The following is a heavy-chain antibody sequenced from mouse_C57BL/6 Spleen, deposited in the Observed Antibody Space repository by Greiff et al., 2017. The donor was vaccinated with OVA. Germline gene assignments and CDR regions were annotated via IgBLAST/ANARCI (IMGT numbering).Heavy chain of an antibody. V-gene: IGHV5-17*01. CDR3: ARREDGYYDCFDY. CDR1: GFTFSDYG. J-gene: IGHJ2*01. Sequence: EVQLVESGGGLVKPGGSLKLSCAASGFTFSDYGMHWVRQAPEQGLEWVAYISSGSSTIYYADTVKGRFTISRDNAKNTLFLQMTSLRSEDTAMYYCARREDGYYDCFDYWGQGTTRTVSS. D-gene: IGHD2-3*01. CDR2: ISSGSSTI.